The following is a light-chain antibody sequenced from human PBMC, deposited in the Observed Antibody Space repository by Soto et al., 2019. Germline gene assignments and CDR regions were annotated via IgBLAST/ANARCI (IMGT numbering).Light chain of an antibody. J-gene: IGKJ5*01. CDR3: LQHNSYPIT. CDR1: QSVSSSY. CDR2: GAS. V-gene: IGKV3-20*01. Sequence: DIVLTQSPCTLSLSPGERATLSCRASQSVSSSYLAWYQQKPGQAPRLLIYGASSRAPGIPDRFSGSGSGTDFTLTISRLEPEDFGTYYCLQHNSYPITFGQGTRLEIK.